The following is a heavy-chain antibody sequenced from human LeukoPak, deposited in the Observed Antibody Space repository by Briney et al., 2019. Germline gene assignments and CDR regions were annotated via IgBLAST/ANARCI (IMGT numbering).Heavy chain of an antibody. CDR2: IYYSGST. V-gene: IGHV4-39*02. J-gene: IGHJ5*02. CDR1: GGSISSSSYY. D-gene: IGHD3-10*01. CDR3: AREYYYGSGSYIRFDP. Sequence: SETLSLTCTVSGGSISSSSYYWGWIRQPPGKGLEWIGSIYYSGSTYYNPSLKSRVTISVDTSKNQFSLKLSSVTAADTAVYYCAREYYYGSGSYIRFDPWGQGTLVTVSS.